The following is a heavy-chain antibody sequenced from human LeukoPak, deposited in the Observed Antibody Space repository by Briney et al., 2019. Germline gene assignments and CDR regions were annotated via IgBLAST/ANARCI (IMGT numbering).Heavy chain of an antibody. Sequence: GRSLRLSCAASGFTFDDYAMHWVRHAPGKGLEWVSGISWNSGSIGYADSVKGRFTISRDNAKNSLYLQMNSLRDEDTALYYCAKEMATTPCFDYWGQGTLVTVSS. CDR1: GFTFDDYA. J-gene: IGHJ4*02. D-gene: IGHD5-24*01. CDR2: ISWNSGSI. V-gene: IGHV3-9*01. CDR3: AKEMATTPCFDY.